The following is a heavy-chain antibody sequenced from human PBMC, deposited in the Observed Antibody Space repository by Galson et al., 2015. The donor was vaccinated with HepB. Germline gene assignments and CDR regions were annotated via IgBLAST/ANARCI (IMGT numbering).Heavy chain of an antibody. D-gene: IGHD3/OR15-3a*01. J-gene: IGHJ6*02. CDR1: GYTFPNYA. Sequence: SVKVSCKASGYTFPNYAMHWVRQAPGQRLQWMGWINGGSGEAKYSQKFQGRITITRDTSASTAYMELRSLRSEDTAVYYCARVMGRNSYDFYYYAMDVWGQGTTVTVSS. CDR3: ARVMGRNSYDFYYYAMDV. V-gene: IGHV1-3*01. CDR2: INGGSGEA.